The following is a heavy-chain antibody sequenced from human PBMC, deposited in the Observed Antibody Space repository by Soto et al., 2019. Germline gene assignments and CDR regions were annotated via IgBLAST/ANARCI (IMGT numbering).Heavy chain of an antibody. D-gene: IGHD6-13*01. CDR3: ARDQGIAATYYYYGMDV. Sequence: PSEALSGTCTVPGGSFSSGSYYWSWILQPPGKGLEWIGYIYYSGSTNYNPSLKSRVTISVDTSKNQFSLKLSSVTAADTAVYYCARDQGIAATYYYYGMDVWGQGTTVTVSS. CDR1: GGSFSSGSYY. CDR2: IYYSGST. V-gene: IGHV4-61*01. J-gene: IGHJ6*02.